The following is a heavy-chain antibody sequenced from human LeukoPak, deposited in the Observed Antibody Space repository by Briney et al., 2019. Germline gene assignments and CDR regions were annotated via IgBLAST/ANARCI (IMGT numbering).Heavy chain of an antibody. D-gene: IGHD5-12*01. CDR2: MNQDGRGK. Sequence: PGESLRLSCAASGFTFSNYWMTLVRQAPRKGLEGVANMNQDGRGKYYVDSVKGRFAISRDNAKNSLYLQMNNLRVEDTAVYYCARGPSGYHNTGGQGTLVTVSS. CDR1: GFTFSNYW. CDR3: ARGPSGYHNT. V-gene: IGHV3-7*01. J-gene: IGHJ4*02.